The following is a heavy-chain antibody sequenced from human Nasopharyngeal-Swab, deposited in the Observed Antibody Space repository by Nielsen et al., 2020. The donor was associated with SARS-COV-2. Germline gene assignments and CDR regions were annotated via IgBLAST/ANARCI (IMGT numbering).Heavy chain of an antibody. J-gene: IGHJ6*02. CDR3: ARDYDFWSGYLYYGMDV. CDR1: GGTFSSYA. CDR2: IIPIFGPS. V-gene: IGHV1-69*06. D-gene: IGHD3-3*01. Sequence: SVKVSCKASGGTFSSYAISWVRQAPGQGLEWMGGIIPIFGPSNYAQKFQGRVTITADKSTSTAYMELSSLRSEDTAVYYCARDYDFWSGYLYYGMDVWGQGTTVTVSS.